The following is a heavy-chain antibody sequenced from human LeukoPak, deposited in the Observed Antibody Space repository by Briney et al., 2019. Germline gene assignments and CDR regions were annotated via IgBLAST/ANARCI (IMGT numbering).Heavy chain of an antibody. Sequence: GGSLRLSCAASGFTFSSYAMSWVRQAPGKGLEWVSAISGSGGSTYYADSVKGRFTISRDNSKNTLYLQMNSLRAEDTAVYYCAKGPRYNWKPYTSFDYWGQGTLVTVSS. J-gene: IGHJ4*02. CDR3: AKGPRYNWKPYTSFDY. CDR1: GFTFSSYA. V-gene: IGHV3-23*01. CDR2: ISGSGGST. D-gene: IGHD1-20*01.